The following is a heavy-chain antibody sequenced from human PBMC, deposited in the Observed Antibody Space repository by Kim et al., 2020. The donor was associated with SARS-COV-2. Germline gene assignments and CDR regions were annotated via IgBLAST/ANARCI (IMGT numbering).Heavy chain of an antibody. CDR2: INHSGST. Sequence: SETLSLTCAVYGGSFSGYYWSWIRQPPGKGLEWIGEINHSGSTNYNPSLKSRVTISVDTSKNQFSLKLSSVTAADTAVYYCARVVNPSMVRGVKYYYYYGMDVWGQGTTVTVSS. CDR1: GGSFSGYY. CDR3: ARVVNPSMVRGVKYYYYYGMDV. V-gene: IGHV4-34*01. D-gene: IGHD3-10*01. J-gene: IGHJ6*02.